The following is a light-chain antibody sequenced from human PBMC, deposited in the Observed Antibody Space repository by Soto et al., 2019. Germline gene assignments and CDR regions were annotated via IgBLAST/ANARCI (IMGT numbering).Light chain of an antibody. Sequence: DIMMTQSPSTLSASVGDRVTITCRASQSIGGRLAWYQLRPGKAPKLLISEASSLQRGVPSRFSGSGFGTEFTLTISSLQPDDFASYFCQQYETDSRTWAFGQGTKVDIK. CDR2: EAS. CDR3: QQYETDSRTWA. CDR1: QSIGGR. J-gene: IGKJ1*01. V-gene: IGKV1-5*03.